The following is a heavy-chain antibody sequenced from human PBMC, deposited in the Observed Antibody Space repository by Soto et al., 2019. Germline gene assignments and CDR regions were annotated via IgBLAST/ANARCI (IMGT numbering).Heavy chain of an antibody. V-gene: IGHV4-59*01. Sequence: SETLSLTYTVSGGSIRGYYWRWIRQPPGKGLEWIGYIYYSGTTSYNPSLNSRVTMSVDTSKNQFSLKVNSVTAADTAVYYCARESYYGSGATVVAYWGLGTLVTVS. CDR1: GGSIRGYY. CDR3: ARESYYGSGATVVAY. D-gene: IGHD3-10*01. CDR2: IYYSGTT. J-gene: IGHJ4*02.